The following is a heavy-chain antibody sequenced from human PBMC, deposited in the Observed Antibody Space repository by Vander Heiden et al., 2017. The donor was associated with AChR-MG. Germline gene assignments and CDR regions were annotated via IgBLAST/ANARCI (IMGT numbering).Heavy chain of an antibody. V-gene: IGHV4-34*01. CDR3: ARGQGSWFDP. Sequence: QVQLQQWGAGLLKPSETLSLTCAVYGGSFSGYYWSWIRQPPGKGLEWIGEINHSGSTNYNPSLKSRVTISVDTSKNQFSLKLSSVTAADTAVYYCARGQGSWFDPWGQGTLVTVSS. J-gene: IGHJ5*02. CDR1: GGSFSGYY. CDR2: INHSGST.